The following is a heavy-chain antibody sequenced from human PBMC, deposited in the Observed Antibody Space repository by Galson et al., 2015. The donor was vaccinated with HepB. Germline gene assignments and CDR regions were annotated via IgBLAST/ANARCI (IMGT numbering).Heavy chain of an antibody. D-gene: IGHD3-10*01. V-gene: IGHV3-30-3*01. CDR3: ARDDGLMVRGVIDY. CDR1: GFTFSSYA. CDR2: ISYDRSNK. Sequence: SLRLSCAASGFTFSSYAMHWVRQAPGKGLEWVAVISYDRSNKYYADSVKGRFTISRDNSKNTLYLQMNSLRAEDTAVYYCARDDGLMVRGVIDYWGQGTLVTVSS. J-gene: IGHJ4*02.